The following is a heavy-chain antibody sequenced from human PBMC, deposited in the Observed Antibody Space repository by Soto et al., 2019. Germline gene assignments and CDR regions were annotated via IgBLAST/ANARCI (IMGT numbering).Heavy chain of an antibody. J-gene: IGHJ4*02. D-gene: IGHD6-13*01. Sequence: SETLSLTCTVSSGSISSYYWNWIRQSPSRGLEWLGRTYYRSKWYNDYAVSVKSRITINPDTSKNQFSLQLNSVTPEDTAVYYCAGARSTWGSTWYFDYWAQGTLVTVSS. CDR2: TYYRSKWYN. V-gene: IGHV6-1*01. CDR3: AGARSTWGSTWYFDY. CDR1: SGSISSYY.